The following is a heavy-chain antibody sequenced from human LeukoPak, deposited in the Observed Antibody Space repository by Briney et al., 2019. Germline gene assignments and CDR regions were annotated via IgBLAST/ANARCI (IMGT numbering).Heavy chain of an antibody. CDR3: ASLLVPGNFDY. CDR2: INHSGST. V-gene: IGHV4-34*01. J-gene: IGHJ4*02. D-gene: IGHD2-8*02. Sequence: SETLSLTCAVYGGSFSGYYWSWIRQPPGKGLEWIGEINHSGSTNYNPSLKSRVTISVDTSKNQFSLKLSSVTAADTAVYYCASLLVPGNFDYWGQGTLVTVSP. CDR1: GGSFSGYY.